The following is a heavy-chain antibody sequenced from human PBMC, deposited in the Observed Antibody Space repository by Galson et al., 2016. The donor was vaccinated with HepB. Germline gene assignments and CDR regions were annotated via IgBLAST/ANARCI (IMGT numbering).Heavy chain of an antibody. J-gene: IGHJ4*02. V-gene: IGHV3-23*01. CDR1: GFTFTTYA. Sequence: SLRLSCAASGFTFTTYAMSWVRQAPGKGPEWVAGISATGRTTYYADSVKGRFTISRDDSKNTLYLQMNSLRVEDTAVYYCSKDSSRYLGEFDSWGQGTLVTVSS. CDR3: SKDSSRYLGEFDS. D-gene: IGHD3-9*01. CDR2: ISATGRTT.